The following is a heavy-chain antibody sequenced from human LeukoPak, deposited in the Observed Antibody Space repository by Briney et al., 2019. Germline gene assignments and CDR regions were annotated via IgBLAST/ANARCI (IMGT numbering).Heavy chain of an antibody. D-gene: IGHD6-13*01. CDR2: ISNSGTST. CDR3: AKALSSSWSRGRYFDS. Sequence: GGSLRLSCTASGFTFGDYAMSWFRQAPGKGLEWASAISNSGTSTYYADSVKGRFTISRDNSKNTLFLQMNTLRPEDTAVYYCAKALSSSWSRGRYFDSWGQGTLVTVSS. V-gene: IGHV3-23*01. CDR1: GFTFGDYA. J-gene: IGHJ4*02.